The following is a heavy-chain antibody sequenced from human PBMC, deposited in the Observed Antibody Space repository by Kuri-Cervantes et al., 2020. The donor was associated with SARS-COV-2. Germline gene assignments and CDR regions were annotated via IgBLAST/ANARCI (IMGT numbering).Heavy chain of an antibody. CDR1: GFTFSDYY. CDR3: AKDLLLYYNYYYGMDV. CDR2: ITYDGSNK. D-gene: IGHD3-3*01. Sequence: GGSLRLSCAASGFTFSDYYMSWVRQAPGKGLEWVAVITYDGSNKYYADSVKGRFTISRDNSKNTLYLQMNSLRAEDTAVYYCAKDLLLYYNYYYGMDVWGQGTTVTGSS. J-gene: IGHJ6*02. V-gene: IGHV3-30*18.